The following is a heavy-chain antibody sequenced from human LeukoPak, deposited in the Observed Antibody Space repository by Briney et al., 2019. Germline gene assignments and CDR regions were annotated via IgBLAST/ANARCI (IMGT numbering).Heavy chain of an antibody. J-gene: IGHJ5*02. CDR3: AKDRHAPGRYCSSTTCFPFDP. Sequence: GGSLRLSCVVSGFTFSSYAMSWVRQAPGKGLEWVSGISGSGGSTYYADSVKGRFTISRDNSKNTLYLQMSSLRAEDTAVYYCAKDRHAPGRYCSSTTCFPFDPWGQGTLVTVSS. D-gene: IGHD2-2*01. CDR1: GFTFSSYA. V-gene: IGHV3-23*01. CDR2: ISGSGGST.